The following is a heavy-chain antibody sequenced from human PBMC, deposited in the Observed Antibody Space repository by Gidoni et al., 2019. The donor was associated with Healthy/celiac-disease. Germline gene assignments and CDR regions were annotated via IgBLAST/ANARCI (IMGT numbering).Heavy chain of an antibody. D-gene: IGHD6-19*01. CDR1: GGSISSSSYY. CDR3: ARGAGTLAFDI. V-gene: IGHV4-39*01. Sequence: QLQLQESGPGLVKPSETLSLTCTVSGGSISSSSYYWGWIRQPPGKGLEWIGSIYYSGSTYYNPSLKSRVTISVDTSKNQFSLKLSSVTAADTAVYYCARGAGTLAFDIWGQGTMVTVSS. CDR2: IYYSGST. J-gene: IGHJ3*02.